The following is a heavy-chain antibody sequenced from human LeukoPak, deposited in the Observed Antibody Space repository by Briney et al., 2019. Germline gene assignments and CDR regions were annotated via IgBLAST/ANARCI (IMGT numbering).Heavy chain of an antibody. CDR2: IFGGGTVT. J-gene: IGHJ4*02. CDR1: GFTFSAHA. Sequence: PGGSLRLSCAASGFTFSAHAMNWVRQAPGKGLEWVASIFGGGTVTYYADSVKGRFTISRDNSKNAVNLQMNSLRVDDTALYYCVRGAFAGCEYYFDFWGQGTLVTVSS. CDR3: VRGAFAGCEYYFDF. V-gene: IGHV3-23*01. D-gene: IGHD2/OR15-2a*01.